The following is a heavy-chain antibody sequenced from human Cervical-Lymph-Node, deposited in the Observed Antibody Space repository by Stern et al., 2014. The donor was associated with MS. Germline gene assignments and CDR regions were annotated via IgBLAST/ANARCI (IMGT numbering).Heavy chain of an antibody. J-gene: IGHJ6*02. CDR2: IYPAGTP. CDR1: GASLSSSDW. Sequence: QVQLQESGPGLVRPSGTLSLTCAVSGASLSSSDWWTWVRQPPGKGLAWIGEIYPAGTPKSTPSIKSRFTISVDKSKNHFSLNLRSLTAADTAFYYCARRHIVTTITYDSFYFGLDVWGQGTTVTVSS. V-gene: IGHV4-4*02. CDR3: ARRHIVTTITYDSFYFGLDV. D-gene: IGHD5-12*01.